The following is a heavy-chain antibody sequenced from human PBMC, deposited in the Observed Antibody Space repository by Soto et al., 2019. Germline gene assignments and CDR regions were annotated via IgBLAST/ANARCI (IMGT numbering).Heavy chain of an antibody. CDR3: ARLTTASPGY. V-gene: IGHV3-48*02. CDR2: ISGSSSTI. CDR1: GFTFSTSN. Sequence: EVQLVASGGGLVQPGGSLRLSCVASGFTFSTSNMNWVRQAPGRGLEWVSYISGSSSTIYYADSVKGRFTISRDNAKNSLFLQMNSLRDEDTAVYYCARLTTASPGYWGQGTLVTVSS. J-gene: IGHJ4*02. D-gene: IGHD1-1*01.